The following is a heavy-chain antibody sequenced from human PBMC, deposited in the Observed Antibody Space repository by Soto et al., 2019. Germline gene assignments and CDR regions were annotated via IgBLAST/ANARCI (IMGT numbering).Heavy chain of an antibody. V-gene: IGHV3-11*06. J-gene: IGHJ4*02. CDR2: SSNSGTFA. CDR1: GFTFSDYY. Sequence: VGSLRLSCAASGFTFSDYYMSWVRQAPGRGLEWISYSSNSGTFARYATSVKGRFSISRDNANNSLYLEMNSLRVEDTAVYYCARSGDNFNVLDYWGQGTPVTVSS. CDR3: ARSGDNFNVLDY. D-gene: IGHD1-1*01.